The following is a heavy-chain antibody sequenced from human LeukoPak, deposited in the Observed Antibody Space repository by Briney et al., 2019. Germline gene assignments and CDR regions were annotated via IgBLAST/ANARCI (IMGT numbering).Heavy chain of an antibody. D-gene: IGHD3-9*01. CDR2: IYHSGST. CDR3: ASPRVIYDILTGFDY. V-gene: IGHV4-30-2*01. J-gene: IGHJ4*02. CDR1: GGSISSGGYY. Sequence: SETLSLTCTVSGGSISSGGYYWSWIRQPPGKGLEWIGYIYHSGSTYYNPSLKSRVTISVDRSKNQFSLKLSSVTAADTAVYYCASPRVIYDILTGFDYWGQGTLVTVSS.